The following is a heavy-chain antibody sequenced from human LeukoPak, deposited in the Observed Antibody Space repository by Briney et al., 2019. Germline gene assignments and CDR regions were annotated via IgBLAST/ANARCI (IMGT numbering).Heavy chain of an antibody. J-gene: IGHJ4*02. Sequence: ASVKVSCKASGYIFTSYGISWVRQAPRQGLEWMGWISAYNGNTNYAQKLQGRVTMTRDTSTSTVYMELSSLRSEDTAVYYCARDGEQWLVYYFDYWGQGTLVTVSS. D-gene: IGHD6-19*01. CDR1: GYIFTSYG. CDR2: ISAYNGNT. CDR3: ARDGEQWLVYYFDY. V-gene: IGHV1-18*01.